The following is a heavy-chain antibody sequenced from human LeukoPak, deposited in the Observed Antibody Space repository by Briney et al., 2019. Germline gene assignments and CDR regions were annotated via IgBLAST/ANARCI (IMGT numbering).Heavy chain of an antibody. V-gene: IGHV4-39*01. CDR1: GGSISSSSYY. Sequence: PSETLSLTCTVSGGSISSSSYYWGWIRQPPGKGLEWIGSIYYSGSTYYNPSLKSRVTISVDTSKNQFSLKLSSVTAADTAVYYVARPEGYPVNNWGQGTLVTVSS. CDR3: ARPEGYPVNN. CDR2: IYYSGST. D-gene: IGHD5-12*01. J-gene: IGHJ4*02.